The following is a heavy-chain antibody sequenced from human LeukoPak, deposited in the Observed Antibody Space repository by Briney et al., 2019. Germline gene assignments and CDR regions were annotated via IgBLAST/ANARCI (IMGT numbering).Heavy chain of an antibody. CDR1: GFTFSSYN. V-gene: IGHV3-15*01. Sequence: PGGSLRLSCAASGFTFSSYNMSWVRQAPGEGLEWVGRIKSKTDGGTTDYAAPVKGRFTISRDDSKNTLYLQMNSLKTEDTAVYYCTQYTYGFFQYWGQGTLVTVSS. J-gene: IGHJ4*02. CDR2: IKSKTDGGTT. CDR3: TQYTYGFFQY. D-gene: IGHD5-18*01.